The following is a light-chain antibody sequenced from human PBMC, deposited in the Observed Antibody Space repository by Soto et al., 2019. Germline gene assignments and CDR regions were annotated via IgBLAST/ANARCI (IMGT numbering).Light chain of an antibody. CDR1: SSDVGTYNL. CDR2: EGI. CDR3: CSYADSNSFWV. Sequence: QSALTQPASVSGSPGQSITISCTGTSSDVGTYNLVSWYQQHPGKAPKLIIYEGIKRPSGVSNRFSGSKSGNTASLTVSGLQAEDEADYFCCSYADSNSFWVFGGGTKLTVL. J-gene: IGLJ3*02. V-gene: IGLV2-23*01.